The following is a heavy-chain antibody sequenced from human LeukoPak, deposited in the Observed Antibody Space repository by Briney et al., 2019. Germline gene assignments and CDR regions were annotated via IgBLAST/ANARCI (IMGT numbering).Heavy chain of an antibody. J-gene: IGHJ5*02. V-gene: IGHV4-61*08. CDR1: GGSISSGGYY. D-gene: IGHD6-19*01. CDR3: ARGSGWSFGGWFDP. CDR2: IYYSGST. Sequence: PSETLSLTCTVSGGSISSGGYYWSWIRQHPGKGLEWIGYIYYSGSTNYNPSLKSRVTISVDTSKNQFSLKLSSVTAADTAVYYCARGSGWSFGGWFDPWGQGTLVTVSS.